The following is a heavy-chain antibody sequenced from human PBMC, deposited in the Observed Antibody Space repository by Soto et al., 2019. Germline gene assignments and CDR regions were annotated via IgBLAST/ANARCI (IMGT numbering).Heavy chain of an antibody. J-gene: IGHJ4*02. D-gene: IGHD3-3*01. Sequence: EVQLVESGGCLVQPGGSLRLSCEASGFTFSNYNMNWVRQAPGEGLEWISYITSDGSTMYYADSVKGRFTVSRDNAKNPLYLQMNSPRAEDSAVYYCARDRNSILGWPYWGQGTLVTVSS. CDR3: ARDRNSILGWPY. CDR1: GFTFSNYN. CDR2: ITSDGSTM. V-gene: IGHV3-48*01.